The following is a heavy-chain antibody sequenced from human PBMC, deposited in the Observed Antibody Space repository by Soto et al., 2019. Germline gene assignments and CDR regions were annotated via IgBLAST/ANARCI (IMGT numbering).Heavy chain of an antibody. V-gene: IGHV3-21*01. CDR1: VGTVSSYS. D-gene: IGHD1-1*01. J-gene: IGHJ3*02. CDR3: ARGLLERRSDI. Sequence: GGSLRRSEAPSVGTVSSYSRKWVRQAPGKGLEWVSSISSSSSYIYYADSVKGRFTISRDNAKNSLYLQMNSLRAEDTAVYYCARGLLERRSDIWGQATMVTVSS. CDR2: ISSSSSYI.